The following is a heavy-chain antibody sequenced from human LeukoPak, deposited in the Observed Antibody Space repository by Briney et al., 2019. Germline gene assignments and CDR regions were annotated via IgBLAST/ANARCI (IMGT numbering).Heavy chain of an antibody. CDR2: IYYSGST. D-gene: IGHD1-26*01. CDR1: AGSISNYY. Sequence: PSETLSLTCSVSAGSISNYYWSWIRQPPGKELEWIAYIYYSGSTNYNPSLKSRVTISVDTSKNQFSLNLSSVTAADTAVFYCARENSGSYREFDYWGQGTLVTVSS. J-gene: IGHJ4*02. V-gene: IGHV4-59*12. CDR3: ARENSGSYREFDY.